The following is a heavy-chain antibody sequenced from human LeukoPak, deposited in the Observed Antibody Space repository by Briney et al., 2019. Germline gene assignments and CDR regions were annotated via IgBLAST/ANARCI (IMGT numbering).Heavy chain of an antibody. J-gene: IGHJ4*02. Sequence: SETLSLTCTVSGGSISSYYWSWIRQPPGKGLEWIGYIYYSGSTYYNPSLKSRVTISVDTSKNQFSLKLSSVTAADTAVYYCARKYYDFWSGHFDYWGQGTLVTVSS. CDR1: GGSISSYY. V-gene: IGHV4-59*04. CDR3: ARKYYDFWSGHFDY. CDR2: IYYSGST. D-gene: IGHD3-3*01.